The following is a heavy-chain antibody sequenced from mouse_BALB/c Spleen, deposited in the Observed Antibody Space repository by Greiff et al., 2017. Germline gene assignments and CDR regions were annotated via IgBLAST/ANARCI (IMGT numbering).Heavy chain of an antibody. J-gene: IGHJ3*01. CDR1: GFSLTSYG. CDR3: AGYRSWFAY. CDR2: IWSGGST. Sequence: VHLVESGPGLVQPSQSLSITCTVSGFSLTSYGVHWVRQSPGKGLEWLGVIWSGGSTDYNAAFISRLSISKDNSKSQVFFKMNSMQANDTAIYYCAGYRSWFAYWGQGTLVTVSA. V-gene: IGHV2-2*02. D-gene: IGHD2-14*01.